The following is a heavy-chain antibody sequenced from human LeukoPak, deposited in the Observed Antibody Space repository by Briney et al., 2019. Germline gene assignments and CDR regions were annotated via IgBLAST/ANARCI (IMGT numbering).Heavy chain of an antibody. V-gene: IGHV5-51*01. CDR2: IYPGDSDT. D-gene: IGHD3-16*02. CDR1: GYSFTSYW. J-gene: IGHJ4*02. Sequence: HGESLKISCKGSGYSFTSYWIGWVRQMPGKGLEWMGIIYPGDSDTRYSPSFQGQVTISADKSISTAYLQWSSLKASDTAMYYCARISVWGSYRYTEPYFDYWGQGTLVTVSS. CDR3: ARISVWGSYRYTEPYFDY.